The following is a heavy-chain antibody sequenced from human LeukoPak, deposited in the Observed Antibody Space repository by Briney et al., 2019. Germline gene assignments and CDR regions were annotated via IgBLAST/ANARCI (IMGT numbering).Heavy chain of an antibody. CDR3: ATALSSGYYYFDY. CDR2: IVVGSGNT. V-gene: IGHV1-58*02. D-gene: IGHD3-3*01. J-gene: IGHJ4*02. CDR1: GFTFTSSA. Sequence: VASVKVSCKASGFTFTSSAMQWVRQARGQRLEWIGWIVVGSGNTNYAQKFQERVTITRDMSTSTAYMELSSLRSEDTAVYYCATALSSGYYYFDYWGQGTLVTVSS.